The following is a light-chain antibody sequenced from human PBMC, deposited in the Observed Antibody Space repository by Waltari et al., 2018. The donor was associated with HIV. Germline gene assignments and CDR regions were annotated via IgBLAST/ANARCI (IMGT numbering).Light chain of an antibody. CDR1: NSDIGTYNL. Sequence: QSALTQPLAVSGSPGQSVTISCTGTNSDIGTYNLVCWYHQPPGTAPKLMIYDVNSRPSGVPDRFSGSKSGNTASLTISGLQAEDEGDYYCSSYTTTTARVFGTGTKVTVL. CDR3: SSYTTTTARV. V-gene: IGLV2-18*02. CDR2: DVN. J-gene: IGLJ1*01.